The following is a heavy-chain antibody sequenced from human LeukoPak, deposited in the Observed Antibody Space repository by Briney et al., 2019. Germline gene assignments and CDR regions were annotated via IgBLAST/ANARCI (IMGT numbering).Heavy chain of an antibody. CDR2: INADGGRT. CDR1: GFTLGPYA. D-gene: IGHD5-18*01. V-gene: IGHV3-43*02. J-gene: IGHJ6*02. CDR3: GTWAFHHSLDV. Sequence: GSLRLSCAASGFTLGPYAMHWVRQRPGKGLEWVAHINADGGRTFYADSVEGRFTISRDNSKDSLYLQMNSLTTDDTALYYCGTWAFHHSLDVWGQGTTVTVSS.